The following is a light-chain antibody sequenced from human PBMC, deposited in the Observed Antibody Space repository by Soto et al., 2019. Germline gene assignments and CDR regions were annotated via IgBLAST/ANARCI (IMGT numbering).Light chain of an antibody. Sequence: EIVLTQSPGTLSLSPGERATLSCRASQSVTSNYVAWYQQTPGQAPRLLFFGASIRATGIPDRFSGSGSGTEFTLTISSLQSEDFAVYYCQQYNNWPGTFGQGTKVDIK. CDR2: GAS. V-gene: IGKV3D-15*01. J-gene: IGKJ1*01. CDR3: QQYNNWPGT. CDR1: QSVTSN.